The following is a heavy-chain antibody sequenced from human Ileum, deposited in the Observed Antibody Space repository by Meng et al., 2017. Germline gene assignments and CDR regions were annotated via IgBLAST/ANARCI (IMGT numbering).Heavy chain of an antibody. Sequence: ASVPVSFKASGYTFTNKNINWVRQANGQGCEWMGWMSKENGQTDYAQKFQGRVSMTSDTAISTAYMELSGLTSEDTAMYYCSRGVDAGFDSWGQGTLVTVSS. V-gene: IGHV1-8*01. D-gene: IGHD6-13*01. CDR2: MSKENGQT. J-gene: IGHJ5*01. CDR1: GYTFTNKN. CDR3: SRGVDAGFDS.